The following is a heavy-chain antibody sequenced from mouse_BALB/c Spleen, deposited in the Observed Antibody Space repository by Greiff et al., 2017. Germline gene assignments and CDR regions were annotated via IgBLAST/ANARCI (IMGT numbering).Heavy chain of an antibody. CDR1: GFTFSSFG. V-gene: IGHV5-17*02. D-gene: IGHD1-1*01. CDR2: ISSGSSTI. Sequence: EVKLVESGGGLVQPGGSRKLSCAASGFTFSSFGMHWVRQAPEKGLEWVAYISSGSSTIYYADTVKGRFTISRDNPKNTLFLQMTSLRSEDTAMYYCARKGPYGSSYWYFDVWGAGTTVTVSS. J-gene: IGHJ1*01. CDR3: ARKGPYGSSYWYFDV.